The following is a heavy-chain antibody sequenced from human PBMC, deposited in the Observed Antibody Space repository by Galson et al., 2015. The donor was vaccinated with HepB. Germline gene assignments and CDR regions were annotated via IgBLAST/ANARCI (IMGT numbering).Heavy chain of an antibody. CDR1: GFTFSSYS. CDR3: VRDSVWGEDPPNFDN. CDR2: IHGSSRYI. D-gene: IGHD1-26*01. J-gene: IGHJ4*02. Sequence: SLRLSCAASGFTFSSYSMSRVRQAPGRGLEWVSSIHGSSRYIYYADSLRGRFTISRDNANNSLLLQLNRLEAEDTAVYFCVRDSVWGEDPPNFDNWGQGTLVAVSS. V-gene: IGHV3-21*01.